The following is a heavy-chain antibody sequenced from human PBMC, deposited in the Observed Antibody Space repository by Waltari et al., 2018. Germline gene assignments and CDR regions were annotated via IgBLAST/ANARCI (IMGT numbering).Heavy chain of an antibody. CDR2: MNPNSGNT. J-gene: IGHJ4*02. D-gene: IGHD5-12*01. CDR1: GYTFTSYD. V-gene: IGHV1-8*03. Sequence: QVQLVQSGAEVKKPGASVKVSCKASGYTFTSYDINWVRQATGQGLEWMGWMNPNSGNTGYAQKFQGRVTITRNTSISTAYMELSSLRSEDTAVYYCARGFHSCYEGRGDFDYRGQGTLVTVSS. CDR3: ARGFHSCYEGRGDFDY.